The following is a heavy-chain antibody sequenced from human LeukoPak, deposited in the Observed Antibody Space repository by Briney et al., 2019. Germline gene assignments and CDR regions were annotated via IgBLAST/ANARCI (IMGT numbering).Heavy chain of an antibody. CDR2: ISGSGHDI. CDR3: AKDRIAAAGTLD. J-gene: IGHJ4*02. V-gene: IGHV3-21*05. D-gene: IGHD6-13*01. CDR1: GFTFSSYA. Sequence: GGSLRLSCAASGFTFSSYAMSWVRQAPGKGVEWVAYISGSGHDINYSDSVKGRFTISRDNAKNSLYLRMSSLRAEDTAVYYCAKDRIAAAGTLDWGQGTLVTVSS.